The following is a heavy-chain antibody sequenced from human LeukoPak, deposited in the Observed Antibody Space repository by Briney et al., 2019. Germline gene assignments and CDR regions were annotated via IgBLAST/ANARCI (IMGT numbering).Heavy chain of an antibody. CDR1: GGSISYYY. D-gene: IGHD3-16*02. Sequence: SETLSLTCTVSGGSISYYYWSWIRQPQGKGLEWIGYIYYSGSTNYSSSLKSRVTISVDTSKNQFSLKLSSVTAADTAVYYCARVRSWYYGMDVWGQGTTVTVSS. CDR3: ARVRSWYYGMDV. V-gene: IGHV4-59*01. CDR2: IYYSGST. J-gene: IGHJ6*02.